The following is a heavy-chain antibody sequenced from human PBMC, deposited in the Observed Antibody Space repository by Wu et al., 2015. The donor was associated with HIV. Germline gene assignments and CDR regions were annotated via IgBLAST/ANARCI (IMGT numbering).Heavy chain of an antibody. D-gene: IGHD2-2*01. CDR2: IIPIFGTA. Sequence: QVHLVQSGAEVKKPGSSVKVSCKASGGTFSSYAISWVRQAPGQGLEWMGGIIPIFGTANYAQKFQGRVTITTDESTSTAYMELSSLRSEDTAVYYCARGGGYCSSTSCQNWFDPWGQGTLVTVSS. CDR1: GGTFSSYA. CDR3: ARGGGYCSSTSCQNWFDP. J-gene: IGHJ5*02. V-gene: IGHV1-69*05.